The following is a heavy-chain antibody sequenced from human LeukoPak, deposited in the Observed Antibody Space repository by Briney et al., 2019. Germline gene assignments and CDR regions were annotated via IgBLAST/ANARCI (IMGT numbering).Heavy chain of an antibody. D-gene: IGHD3-10*01. CDR3: ARVGVVYGSGFTFDY. V-gene: IGHV4-34*01. CDR1: GFTLSDYY. J-gene: IGHJ4*02. CDR2: INHSGST. Sequence: LRLSCAASGFTLSDYYLTWIRQAPGKGLEWIGEINHSGSTNYNPSLKSRVTISVDTTKNQFSLKLSSVTAADTAVYYCARVGVVYGSGFTFDYWGQGTLVTVSS.